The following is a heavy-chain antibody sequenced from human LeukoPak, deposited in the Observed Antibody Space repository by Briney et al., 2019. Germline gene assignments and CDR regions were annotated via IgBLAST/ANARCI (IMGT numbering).Heavy chain of an antibody. CDR3: TLGGQPVTTGGLDY. Sequence: PGGSLRLSCAASGFTFSSYSMNWVRQAPGKGLEWVGFIRSKAYGGTTEYAASVKGRFTISRDDSKSIAYLQMNSLKTEDTAVYYCTLGGQPVTTGGLDYWGQGTLVTVSS. CDR1: GFTFSSYS. J-gene: IGHJ4*02. D-gene: IGHD4-11*01. V-gene: IGHV3-49*04. CDR2: IRSKAYGGTT.